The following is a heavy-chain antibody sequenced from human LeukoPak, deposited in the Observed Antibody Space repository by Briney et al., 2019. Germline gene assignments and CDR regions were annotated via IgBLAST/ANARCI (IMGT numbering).Heavy chain of an antibody. CDR1: GFTFSDYY. CDR2: INSGGSTR. Sequence: PGGSLRLFCAVSGFTFSDYYMSWIRQAPGKGLEWGSYINSGGSTRSHADSVKGRFAISRDNAENSLYLQMNSLRAEDTAVYYCARRAAAGRWFDYWGQGTLVTVSS. J-gene: IGHJ4*02. D-gene: IGHD6-13*01. CDR3: ARRAAAGRWFDY. V-gene: IGHV3-11*01.